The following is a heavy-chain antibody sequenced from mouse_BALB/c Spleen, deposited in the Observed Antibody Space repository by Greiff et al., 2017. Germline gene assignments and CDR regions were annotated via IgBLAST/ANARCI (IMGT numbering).Heavy chain of an antibody. CDR3: ARGRDYAMDY. CDR1: GFTFSSYT. Sequence: DVKLVESGGGLVQPGGSLKLSCAASGFTFSSYTMSWVRQTPEKRLEWVAYISNGGGSTYYPDTVKGRFTISRDNAKNTLYLQMSSLKSEDTAMYYCARGRDYAMDYWGQGTSVTVAS. CDR2: ISNGGGST. J-gene: IGHJ4*01. V-gene: IGHV5-12-2*01.